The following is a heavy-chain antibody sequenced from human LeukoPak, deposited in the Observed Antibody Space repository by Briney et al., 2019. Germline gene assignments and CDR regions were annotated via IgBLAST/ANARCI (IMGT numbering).Heavy chain of an antibody. CDR3: ARHLYSYDSSGYDY. CDR1: GGSISSSNW. D-gene: IGHD3-22*01. V-gene: IGHV4-4*02. J-gene: IGHJ4*02. CDR2: IYHSGST. Sequence: SGTLSLTCAVSGGSISSSNWWSWVRQPPGKGLEWIGEIYHSGSTNYNPSLKSRVTISVDKSKNQFSLKLSSVTAADTAVYYCARHLYSYDSSGYDYWGQGTLVTVSS.